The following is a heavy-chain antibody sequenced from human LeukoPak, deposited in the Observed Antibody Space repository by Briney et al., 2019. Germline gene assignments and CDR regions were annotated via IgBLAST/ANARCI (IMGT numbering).Heavy chain of an antibody. CDR1: GYSITSGYN. J-gene: IGHJ4*02. CDR2: IYHSGSA. Sequence: KSSETLSLTCTVSGYSITSGYNWAWIRQPPGKVLEWIGSIYHSGSAYYNPSLKSRVTISVGTSKNQFSLKLSSVTAADTAVYYCVRYCSSTTCYTRAVDYWGQGTLVTVSS. CDR3: VRYCSSTTCYTRAVDY. V-gene: IGHV4-38-2*02. D-gene: IGHD2-2*02.